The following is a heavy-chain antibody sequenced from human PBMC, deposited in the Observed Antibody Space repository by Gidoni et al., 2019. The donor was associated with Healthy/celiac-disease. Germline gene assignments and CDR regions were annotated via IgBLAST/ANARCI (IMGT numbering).Heavy chain of an antibody. CDR3: ARDGVAVAGYYYYYGMDV. D-gene: IGHD6-19*01. CDR1: GGSISSSSHY. CDR2: IYYSGST. J-gene: IGHJ6*02. V-gene: IGHV4-39*07. Sequence: QLQLQESGPGLVKPSETLSLTCTVAGGSISSSSHYWGWISQPPGKGLEWIGNIYYSGSTYYTPSLKSRVTISVDTSKNQFSLKLSSVTAADTAVYYCARDGVAVAGYYYYYGMDVWGQGTTVTVSS.